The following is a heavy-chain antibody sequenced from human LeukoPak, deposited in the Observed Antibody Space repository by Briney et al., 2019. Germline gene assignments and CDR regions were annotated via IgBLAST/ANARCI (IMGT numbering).Heavy chain of an antibody. CDR3: ARALGPVGATDY. V-gene: IGHV1-2*02. CDR2: INPNSGGT. CDR1: GYTFTGYY. J-gene: IGHJ4*02. Sequence: ASVKVSCKASGYTFTGYYMHWVRQAPGQGLEWMGWINPNSGGTNYAQKFQGRVTMTRDTSISTAYMELSRLRSDDTAVYYCARALGPVGATDYWGQGTLVTVSS. D-gene: IGHD1-26*01.